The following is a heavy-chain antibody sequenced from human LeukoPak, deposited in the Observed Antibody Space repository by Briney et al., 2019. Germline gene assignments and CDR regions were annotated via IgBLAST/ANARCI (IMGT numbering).Heavy chain of an antibody. CDR3: ARPEDYDSSGYSSYFQY. CDR2: IYYSGST. CDR1: GYSISSGYY. J-gene: IGHJ1*01. V-gene: IGHV4-38-2*02. Sequence: SETLSLTCTVSGYSISSGYYWGWIRQPPGQGLEWIGSIYYSGSTYYNPSLKSRVTISVDTSKNQFSLKLSSVSAADTAVYYCARPEDYDSSGYSSYFQYWGQGTLVTVSS. D-gene: IGHD3-22*01.